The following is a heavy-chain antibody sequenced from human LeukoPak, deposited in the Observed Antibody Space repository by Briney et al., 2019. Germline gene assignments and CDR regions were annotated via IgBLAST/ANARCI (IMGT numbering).Heavy chain of an antibody. CDR3: AAYYDILTGSQSLHAFDI. D-gene: IGHD3-9*01. CDR2: IYPGDSDT. CDR1: GYSFTSYW. V-gene: IGHV5-51*01. J-gene: IGHJ3*02. Sequence: GESLKISCKGSGYSFTSYWIGWVRQMPGKGLEWMGIIYPGDSDTRYSPSFQGQVTISADKSISTAYLQWSSLKASDTAMYYCAAYYDILTGSQSLHAFDIWGQGTMVTVSS.